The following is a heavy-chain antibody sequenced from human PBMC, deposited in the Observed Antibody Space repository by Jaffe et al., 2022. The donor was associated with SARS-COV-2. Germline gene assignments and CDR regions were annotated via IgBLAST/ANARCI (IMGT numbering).Heavy chain of an antibody. CDR2: IYYSGST. CDR1: GGSISSSSYY. CDR3: ARLEIAAAGIDKYYFDY. V-gene: IGHV4-39*01. J-gene: IGHJ4*02. D-gene: IGHD6-13*01. Sequence: QLQLQESGPGLVKPSETLSLTCTVSGGSISSSSYYWGWIRQPPGKGLEWIGSIYYSGSTYYNPSLKSRVTISVDTSKNQFSLKLSSVTAADTAVYYCARLEIAAAGIDKYYFDYWGQGTLVTVSS.